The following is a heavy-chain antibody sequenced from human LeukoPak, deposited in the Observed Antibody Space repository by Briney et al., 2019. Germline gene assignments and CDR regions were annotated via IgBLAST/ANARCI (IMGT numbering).Heavy chain of an antibody. CDR1: GFTFSNYA. Sequence: PGGSLRLSCAASGFTFSNYAMHWVRQAPGKGLEWVAVISYDGSNKYYADSVKGRFTISRDNSKNTLYLQMNSLRTEDTAVYYCASPPGSSFTADYWGPGTLVTVSS. CDR2: ISYDGSNK. J-gene: IGHJ4*02. CDR3: ASPPGSSFTADY. V-gene: IGHV3-30-3*01. D-gene: IGHD6-6*01.